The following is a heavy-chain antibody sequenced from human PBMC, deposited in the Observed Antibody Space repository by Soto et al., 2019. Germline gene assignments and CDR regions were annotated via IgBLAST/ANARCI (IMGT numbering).Heavy chain of an antibody. CDR3: ARRYGGGFDY. CDR2: IYSSGST. CDR1: GGSISSYY. V-gene: IGHV4-59*08. D-gene: IGHD3-10*01. J-gene: IGHJ4*02. Sequence: QVQLLESGPGLVKPSETLSLTCTVSGGSISSYYWSWIRQPPGKGLEWIGYIYSSGSTNNNPSLKRRVTISVDTSKNQFSLKLSSVTAADTAVYYCARRYGGGFDYWGQGTLVTVSS.